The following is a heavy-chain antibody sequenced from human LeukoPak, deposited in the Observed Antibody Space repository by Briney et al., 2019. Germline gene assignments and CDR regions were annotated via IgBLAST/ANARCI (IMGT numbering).Heavy chain of an antibody. D-gene: IGHD1-26*01. CDR1: GYSISSGYY. CDR3: ARGRYSGSYLYFDY. CDR2: IYHSGST. J-gene: IGHJ4*02. Sequence: SETLSLTCAVSGYSISSGYYWGCIRQPPGKGLEWIGSIYHSGSTYYNPSLKSRVTISVDTSKNQFSLKLSSVTAADTAVYYCARGRYSGSYLYFDYWGQGTLVTVSS. V-gene: IGHV4-38-2*01.